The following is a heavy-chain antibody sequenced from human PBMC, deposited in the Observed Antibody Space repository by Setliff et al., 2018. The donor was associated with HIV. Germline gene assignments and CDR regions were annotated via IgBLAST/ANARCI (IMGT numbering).Heavy chain of an antibody. J-gene: IGHJ4*02. D-gene: IGHD3-22*01. Sequence: GGSLRLSCAASGFTVSSHYMSWVRQAPGKGLEWVSTIYSDGRTYHADSVKGRFTLSRDTSKNTLSLQMNSLRPEDTAVFYCARVRLYSSALDYWGQGTLVTAPQ. V-gene: IGHV3-66*02. CDR1: GFTVSSHY. CDR2: IYSDGRT. CDR3: ARVRLYSSALDY.